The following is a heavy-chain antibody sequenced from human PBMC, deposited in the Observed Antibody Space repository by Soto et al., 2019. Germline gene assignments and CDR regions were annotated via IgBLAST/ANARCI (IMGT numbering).Heavy chain of an antibody. CDR1: GDSVSSNSAA. V-gene: IGHV6-1*01. Sequence: QPLSLPSAISGDSVSSNSAAWNLIRHSPSRGLEWLGRTYYRSKWYNDYAVSVKSRITINPDTSKNQFSLQLNSVTPEDTAVYYCARGYYFDYWGQGTLVTVSS. CDR2: TYYRSKWYN. J-gene: IGHJ4*02. CDR3: ARGYYFDY.